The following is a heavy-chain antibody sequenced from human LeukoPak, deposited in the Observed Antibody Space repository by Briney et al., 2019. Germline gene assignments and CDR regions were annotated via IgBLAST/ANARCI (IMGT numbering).Heavy chain of an antibody. CDR3: AKDRGVTTVKFHFDY. D-gene: IGHD4-17*01. Sequence: QTGGSLRLSCAASGFTFSSYAMSWVRQAPGKGLEWVSAISGSGGSTYYADSVKGRSTISRDNSKNTLYLQMNSLRAEDTAVYYCAKDRGVTTVKFHFDYWGQGTLVTVSS. CDR2: ISGSGGST. V-gene: IGHV3-23*01. J-gene: IGHJ4*02. CDR1: GFTFSSYA.